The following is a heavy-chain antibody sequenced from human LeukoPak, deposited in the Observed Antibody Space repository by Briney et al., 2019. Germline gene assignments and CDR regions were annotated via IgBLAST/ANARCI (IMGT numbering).Heavy chain of an antibody. D-gene: IGHD1/OR15-1a*01. CDR1: GFTFSTYW. J-gene: IGHJ4*02. CDR2: INQDGSEK. Sequence: PGGSLRLSCVTSGFTFSTYWVTWVRQAPGKGLERVANINQDGSEKYYVDSVKGRFIVSRDNAEHSLYLQMSSLRAEDTAVYYCATDRSSGTPERFDYWGQGTLVTVSS. V-gene: IGHV3-7*01. CDR3: ATDRSSGTPERFDY.